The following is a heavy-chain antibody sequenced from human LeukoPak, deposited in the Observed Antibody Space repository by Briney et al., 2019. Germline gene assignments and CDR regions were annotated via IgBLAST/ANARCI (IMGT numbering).Heavy chain of an antibody. CDR2: MNPNSGNT. CDR3: ARGQIGAFWRIYYYYGMDV. V-gene: IGHV1-8*01. D-gene: IGHD3-3*01. J-gene: IGHJ6*02. Sequence: GASVKVSCKASGYTFTSYDIHWVRQATGQGLEWMGWMNPNSGNTGYAQKFQGRVTMTRNTSISTAYMELSSLRSEDTAVYYCARGQIGAFWRIYYYYGMDVWGQGTTVTVSS. CDR1: GYTFTSYD.